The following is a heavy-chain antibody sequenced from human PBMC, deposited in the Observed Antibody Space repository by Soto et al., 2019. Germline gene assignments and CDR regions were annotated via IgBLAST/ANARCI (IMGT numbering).Heavy chain of an antibody. CDR3: ALHPHIAAAGTSGMDV. Sequence: GKSLKISGKGSGYSFTSYWISWVRQMPGKGLEWMGRIDPSDSYTNYSPSFQGHVTISADKSISTAYPQWSSLKASDTAMYYCALHPHIAAAGTSGMDVLGEGTTVTVYS. J-gene: IGHJ6*04. D-gene: IGHD6-13*01. V-gene: IGHV5-10-1*01. CDR1: GYSFTSYW. CDR2: IDPSDSYT.